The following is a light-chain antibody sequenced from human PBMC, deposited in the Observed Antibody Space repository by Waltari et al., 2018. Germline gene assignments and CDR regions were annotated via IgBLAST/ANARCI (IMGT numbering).Light chain of an antibody. Sequence: DIQLTQSTSCLSASVGDRVPITRRASQGISSYLAWYQQKPGKAPTLLIYAASTLQSGVPSRFSGSGSGTEFTLTISSLQPEDFATYYCQQLNSYPLTFGGGTKVEIK. CDR1: QGISSY. CDR3: QQLNSYPLT. V-gene: IGKV1-9*01. J-gene: IGKJ4*01. CDR2: AAS.